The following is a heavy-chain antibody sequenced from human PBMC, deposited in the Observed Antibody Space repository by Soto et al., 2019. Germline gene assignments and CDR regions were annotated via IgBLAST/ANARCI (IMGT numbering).Heavy chain of an antibody. CDR1: GYTFTSYG. CDR3: ARDGGHCSGGSCYHLEKYGMDV. J-gene: IGHJ6*02. Sequence: QVQLVQSGAEVKKPGASVKVSCKASGYTFTSYGISWVRQAPGQGLEWMGWISAYNGNTNYAQKLQGRVTMTTDTATSTAYIELRSLRSDDTAVYYYARDGGHCSGGSCYHLEKYGMDVWGQGTTVTVSS. CDR2: ISAYNGNT. D-gene: IGHD2-15*01. V-gene: IGHV1-18*01.